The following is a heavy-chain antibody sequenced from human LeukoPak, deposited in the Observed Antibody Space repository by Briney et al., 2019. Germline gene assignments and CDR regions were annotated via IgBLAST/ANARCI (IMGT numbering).Heavy chain of an antibody. Sequence: PGGSLRLSCAASGFTFSDAWMSWVRQAPGNGLEWVGRVKSKTHGGTTAYAAPVKGRFTISRDDSKTTVYLQMNSLKSEDAAMYYCTTERPYFDNWGQGTLVTVSS. CDR3: TTERPYFDN. J-gene: IGHJ4*02. CDR1: GFTFSDAW. CDR2: VKSKTHGGTT. V-gene: IGHV3-15*01.